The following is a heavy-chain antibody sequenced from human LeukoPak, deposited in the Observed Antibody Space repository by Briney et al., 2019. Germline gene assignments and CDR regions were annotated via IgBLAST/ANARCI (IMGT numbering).Heavy chain of an antibody. CDR2: ISAYNGNT. D-gene: IGHD3-22*01. CDR1: GYSFSSYG. Sequence: ASVKVSCKASGYSFSSYGISWVRQAPGQGLEWMGWISAYNGNTNYAQQLQGRVTMTTDTSTSTANMELRSLRSDDTAVYYCASAHPEYYDSRGRNPLDYWGQGTLVTVSS. J-gene: IGHJ4*02. CDR3: ASAHPEYYDSRGRNPLDY. V-gene: IGHV1-18*01.